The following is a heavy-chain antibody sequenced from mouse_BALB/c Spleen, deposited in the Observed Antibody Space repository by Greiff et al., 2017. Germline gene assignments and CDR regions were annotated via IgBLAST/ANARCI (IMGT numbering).Heavy chain of an antibody. D-gene: IGHD1-1*01. V-gene: IGHV1-5*01. CDR3: TPYYYGSSYEGWFAY. Sequence: VQLKQSGTVLARPGASVKMSCKASGYTFTSYWMHWVKQRPGQGLEWIGAIYPGNSDTSYNQKFKGKAKLTAVTSTSTAYMELSSLTNEDSAVYYCTPYYYGSSYEGWFAYWGQGTLVTVSA. J-gene: IGHJ3*01. CDR1: GYTFTSYW. CDR2: IYPGNSDT.